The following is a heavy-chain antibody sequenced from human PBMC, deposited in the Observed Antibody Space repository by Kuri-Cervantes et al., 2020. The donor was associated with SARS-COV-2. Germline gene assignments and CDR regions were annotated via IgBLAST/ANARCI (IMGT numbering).Heavy chain of an antibody. J-gene: IGHJ4*02. V-gene: IGHV1-69*02. CDR1: GGTFSSYT. CDR2: IIPILGIA. D-gene: IGHD3-3*01. CDR3: ATTLFGVVIDFDY. Sequence: SVKVSCRASGGTFSSYTISWVRQAPGQGLEWMGRIIPILGIANYAQKFQGRVTITADKSTSTAYMELSSLRSEDTAVYYCATTLFGVVIDFDYWGQGTLVTVSS.